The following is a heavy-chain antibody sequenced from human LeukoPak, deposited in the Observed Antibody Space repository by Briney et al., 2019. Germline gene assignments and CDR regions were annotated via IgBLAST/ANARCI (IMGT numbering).Heavy chain of an antibody. CDR2: IKQDGSEK. Sequence: GGSLRLSCAASGFTFSSYWMSWVRQAPGKGLEWVANIKQDGSEKYYVDSVKGRFTISRDNAKNSLYLQMNSLRAEDTAVYYRASDVGFNYYGSGSYYGMDYWGQGTLVTVSS. D-gene: IGHD3-10*01. CDR3: ASDVGFNYYGSGSYYGMDY. V-gene: IGHV3-7*03. CDR1: GFTFSSYW. J-gene: IGHJ4*02.